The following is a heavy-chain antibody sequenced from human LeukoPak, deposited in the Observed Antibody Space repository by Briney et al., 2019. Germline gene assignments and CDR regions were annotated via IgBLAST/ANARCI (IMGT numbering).Heavy chain of an antibody. Sequence: GGSLRLSCAASGFTFSSYAMSWVRQAPGKGLEWVPAISGSGGSTYYADSVKGRFTISRDNSKNTLYLQMNSLRAEDTAVYYCAKGKGLIDTYYFDYWGQGTLVTVSS. CDR2: ISGSGGST. CDR3: AKGKGLIDTYYFDY. V-gene: IGHV3-23*01. CDR1: GFTFSSYA. J-gene: IGHJ4*02. D-gene: IGHD2-21*01.